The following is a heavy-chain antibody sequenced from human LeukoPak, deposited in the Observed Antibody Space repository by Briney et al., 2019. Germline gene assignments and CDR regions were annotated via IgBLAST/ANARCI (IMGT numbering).Heavy chain of an antibody. J-gene: IGHJ5*02. Sequence: SETLSLTCAVSGDSISAHYWSWVRQSPEKGLEWIGYISAITGNTNYNPSLKDRVTISVDKSTNHFSLGLTSVTAADTAVYYCARQTYSSSSGWVDPWGPGTLVTVSS. V-gene: IGHV4-4*09. D-gene: IGHD6-6*01. CDR3: ARQTYSSSSGWVDP. CDR2: ISAITGNT. CDR1: GDSISAHY.